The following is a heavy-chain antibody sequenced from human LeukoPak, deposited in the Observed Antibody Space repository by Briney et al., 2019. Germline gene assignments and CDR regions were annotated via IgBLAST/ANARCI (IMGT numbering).Heavy chain of an antibody. V-gene: IGHV1-8*01. J-gene: IGHJ4*02. Sequence: ASVTVSFTSSHDTFTTYDVNWVRQATGLGLEWMGWMNPNSGNTGYAQKFQGRVTMTINSSISTAYMELTSLTSEDTAVYYCARSTMGARRKYDYWGQGTLVTVSS. D-gene: IGHD1-26*01. CDR2: MNPNSGNT. CDR1: HDTFTTYD. CDR3: ARSTMGARRKYDY.